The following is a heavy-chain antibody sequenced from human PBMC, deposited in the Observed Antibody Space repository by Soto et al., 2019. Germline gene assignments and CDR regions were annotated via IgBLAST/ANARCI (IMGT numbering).Heavy chain of an antibody. CDR3: SRTLSYCDSSGYYYGSFDY. Sequence: SETLSLTCTVSGGSISSSSYYWGWIRQPPGKRQEWIGSIYYSGSTYYNTSLKSQVTISVDTSKNQISLKLSSVTAADMAVYYCSRTLSYCDSSGYYYGSFDYWGQGTLVTVSS. V-gene: IGHV4-39*01. J-gene: IGHJ4*02. CDR2: IYYSGST. CDR1: GGSISSSSYY. D-gene: IGHD3-22*01.